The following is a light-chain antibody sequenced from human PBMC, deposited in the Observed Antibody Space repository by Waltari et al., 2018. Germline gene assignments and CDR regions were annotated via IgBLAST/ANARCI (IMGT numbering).Light chain of an antibody. CDR3: QQYYSTPRT. CDR2: WAS. J-gene: IGKJ1*01. CDR1: QSVLSSSNNKNY. V-gene: IGKV4-1*01. Sequence: DIVMTQSPYSLAVSLGERATINCNSTQSVLSSSNNKNYLAWYQQKPGQPPKLLIYWASTRESGVPDRFSGSGSGTDFTLTISSLQAEDVAVYYCQQYYSTPRTFGQGTKVEIK.